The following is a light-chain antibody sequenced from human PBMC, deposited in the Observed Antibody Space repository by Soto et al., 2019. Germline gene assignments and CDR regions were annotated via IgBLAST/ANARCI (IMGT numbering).Light chain of an antibody. CDR3: KRFNLLYT. V-gene: IGKV1-5*01. CDR1: ENIDKW. J-gene: IGKJ2*01. Sequence: DIQMSQSPSTLSASVGDRVTITCRASENIDKWLAWYQQKPGRAPKLLIYDASTLESGVPSRFSGSGSGTEFTLTISSLQPEDFATYYCKRFNLLYTFGQGTKLEI. CDR2: DAS.